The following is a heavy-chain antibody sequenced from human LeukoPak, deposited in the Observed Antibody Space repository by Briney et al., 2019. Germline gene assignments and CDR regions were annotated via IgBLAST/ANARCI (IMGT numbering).Heavy chain of an antibody. V-gene: IGHV3-23*01. CDR2: ISGSGGST. Sequence: PGGSLRLSCAASGFTFSSYAMSWVRQAPGKGLEWVSAISGSGGSTYYADSVKGRFTISRDNSKNTLYLQMNSLRAEDTAVYYCAKTITMIVVAPVYYLDYWGQGTLVTVSS. D-gene: IGHD3-22*01. CDR1: GFTFSSYA. CDR3: AKTITMIVVAPVYYLDY. J-gene: IGHJ4*02.